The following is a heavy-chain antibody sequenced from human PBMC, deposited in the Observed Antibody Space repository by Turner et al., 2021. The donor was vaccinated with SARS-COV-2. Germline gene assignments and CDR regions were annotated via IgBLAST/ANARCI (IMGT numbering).Heavy chain of an antibody. V-gene: IGHV3-53*04. CDR2: IYSGGST. CDR1: GVTVSSNY. CDR3: ARDANDFWSGSYAYGMDV. J-gene: IGHJ6*02. D-gene: IGHD3-3*01. Sequence: EVQLVESGGGLVQPGGSLRLSCAASGVTVSSNYMSWVRQAPGKGLEWVLVIYSGGSTDYAYSVKGRFTISRHNSKNTMYLQMNSLRAEDTAVYYCARDANDFWSGSYAYGMDVWGQGTTVTVSS.